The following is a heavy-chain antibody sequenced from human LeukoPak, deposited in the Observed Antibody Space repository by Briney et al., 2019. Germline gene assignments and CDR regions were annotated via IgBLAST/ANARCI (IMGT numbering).Heavy chain of an antibody. CDR1: GYTFTSYD. D-gene: IGHD6-6*01. J-gene: IGHJ4*02. CDR2: INPNSGNT. Sequence: ASVKVSCKASGYTFTSYDINRVRQATGQGLEWMGWINPNSGNTGYAQKFQGRVTITRNTSISTAYMELSSLRSEDTAVYYCARGIAARYFDYWGQGTLVTVSS. CDR3: ARGIAARYFDY. V-gene: IGHV1-8*03.